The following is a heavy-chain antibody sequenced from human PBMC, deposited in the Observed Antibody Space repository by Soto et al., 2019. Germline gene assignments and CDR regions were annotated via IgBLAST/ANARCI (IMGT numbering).Heavy chain of an antibody. V-gene: IGHV1-2*02. CDR1: GDNFTDYH. J-gene: IGHJ4*02. CDR2: INPKTGGT. CDR3: AREGSAWYKEFDF. D-gene: IGHD6-19*01. Sequence: ASVKVSCKASGDNFTDYHMHWVRQAPGQGFEWMGWINPKTGGTSYARKFQGRVTMTGDTSISTVYMEVSRLTTDDTAVYYCAREGSAWYKEFDFWGQGTLVTVSS.